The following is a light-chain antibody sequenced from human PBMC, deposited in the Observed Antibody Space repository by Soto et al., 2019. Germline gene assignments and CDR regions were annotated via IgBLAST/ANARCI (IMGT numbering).Light chain of an antibody. CDR2: DVS. CDR1: SSDVGGYNY. V-gene: IGLV2-14*01. Sequence: QSVLTQPASVSGSPGQSITISCTGTSSDVGGYNYVSCYQQHPGKAPKLMIYDVSNRPSGVSNRFSGSKSGNTASLTISGLQAEEEADYYCSSYTSSSPLEVFGTGTQLTVL. CDR3: SSYTSSSPLEV. J-gene: IGLJ1*01.